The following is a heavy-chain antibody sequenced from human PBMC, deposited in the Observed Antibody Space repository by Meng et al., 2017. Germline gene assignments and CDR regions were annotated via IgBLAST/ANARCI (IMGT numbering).Heavy chain of an antibody. CDR2: IIPIFGTA. V-gene: IGHV1-69*01. Sequence: QVQLVPSGAGAKHPWSSVKVSCKASGGTFISYAISLVRQAPGQGLEWMGGIIPIFGTANYAQKSQGRVTITADESTSTAYMELSSLRSEDTAVYYCARVPRGGLHSSDFDYWGQGTLVTVSS. CDR1: GGTFISYA. D-gene: IGHD4-11*01. CDR3: ARVPRGGLHSSDFDY. J-gene: IGHJ4*02.